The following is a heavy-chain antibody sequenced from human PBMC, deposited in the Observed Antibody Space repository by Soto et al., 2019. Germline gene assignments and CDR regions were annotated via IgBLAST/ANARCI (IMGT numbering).Heavy chain of an antibody. CDR1: RVAFSKFI. CDR2: IIPIFGTA. D-gene: IGHD6-19*01. Sequence: SVKVSCKASRVAFSKFIVTWVRQAPGLGLEWVGGIIPIFGTANYAQKFQGRVTITADESTSTSYMEVNNLRSEDTAVYYCAKARYSSPMGYYYGMDVWG. V-gene: IGHV1-69*13. J-gene: IGHJ6*02. CDR3: AKARYSSPMGYYYGMDV.